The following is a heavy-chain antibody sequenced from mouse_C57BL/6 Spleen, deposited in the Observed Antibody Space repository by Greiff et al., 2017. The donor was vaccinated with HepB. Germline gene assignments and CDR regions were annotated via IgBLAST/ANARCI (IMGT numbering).Heavy chain of an antibody. CDR3: ARGYYGNYGFAY. D-gene: IGHD2-1*01. Sequence: VQLQQSGAELVRPGASVKLSCKASGYTFTDYYINWVKQRPGQGLEWIARIYPGSGNTYYNEKFKGKATLTAEKSSSTAYMQLSSLTSEDSAVYFCARGYYGNYGFAYWGQGTLVTVSA. CDR2: IYPGSGNT. CDR1: GYTFTDYY. V-gene: IGHV1-76*01. J-gene: IGHJ3*01.